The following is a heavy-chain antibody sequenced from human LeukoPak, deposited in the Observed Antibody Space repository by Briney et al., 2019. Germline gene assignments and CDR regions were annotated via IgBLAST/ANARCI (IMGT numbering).Heavy chain of an antibody. J-gene: IGHJ4*02. Sequence: GGSLRLSCAASGFSVINAWMSWVRQAPGQGLEWVGRIKSRADGGTTGYAAPVEGRFSISRDDSENTLYLQMNNLQIDDTALYYCLIFPGRWGQGTLVTLSS. D-gene: IGHD3-3*01. CDR3: LIFPGR. V-gene: IGHV3-15*05. CDR1: GFSVINAW. CDR2: IKSRADGGTT.